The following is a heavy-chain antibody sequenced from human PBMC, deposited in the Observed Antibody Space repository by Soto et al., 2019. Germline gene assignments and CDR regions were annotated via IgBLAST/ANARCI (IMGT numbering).Heavy chain of an antibody. CDR2: ISFDGSEK. V-gene: IGHV3-30*03. D-gene: IGHD1-26*01. CDR3: ARDRRLYYSDAFDI. J-gene: IGHJ3*02. Sequence: QVQLVESGGGVVQPGRSLRLSCAASGFTFSIYGMHWVRHAPGKGLEWVAMISFDGSEKYYTDSVKGRFHISRDCSKNTMYLQMDSLRVEDTAVYYCARDRRLYYSDAFDIWGQGTTVTVSS. CDR1: GFTFSIYG.